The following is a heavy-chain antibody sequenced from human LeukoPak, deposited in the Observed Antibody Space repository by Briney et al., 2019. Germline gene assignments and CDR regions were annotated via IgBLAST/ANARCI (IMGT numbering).Heavy chain of an antibody. Sequence: GGSLRLSCAASGFTVSSNYVSWVRQAPGKGLEWVSVIYSGGSTFYADSVKGRFTISRHNSKNTLYLQVNSLRAEDTAVYYCARGACSSTRCYGFYYYGMDVWGQGTTVTVSS. CDR3: ARGACSSTRCYGFYYYGMDV. D-gene: IGHD2-2*01. J-gene: IGHJ6*02. CDR1: GFTVSSNY. V-gene: IGHV3-53*04. CDR2: IYSGGST.